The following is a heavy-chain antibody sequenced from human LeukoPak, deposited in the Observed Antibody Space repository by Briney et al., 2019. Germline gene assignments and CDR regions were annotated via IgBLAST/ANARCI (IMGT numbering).Heavy chain of an antibody. J-gene: IGHJ4*02. CDR3: ARDAGDAELDYFDY. V-gene: IGHV1-2*02. CDR2: INPKSGGT. CDR1: GYTFTVYY. Sequence: VASVTVSFKTSGYTFTVYYIHWVRQAPGQGLEWMGWINPKSGGTNNAQKFQGRVTMTRDTSISTAYMELSRLRSGDSAVYYCARDAGDAELDYFDYWGQGTLVTAS.